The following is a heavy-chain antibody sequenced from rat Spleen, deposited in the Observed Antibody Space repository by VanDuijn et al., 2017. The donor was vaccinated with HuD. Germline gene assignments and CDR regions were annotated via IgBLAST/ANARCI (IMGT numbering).Heavy chain of an antibody. D-gene: IGHD3-8*01. CDR1: GFSLTSYH. CDR2: IWNTGGT. J-gene: IGHJ2*01. Sequence: QVQLKESGPGLVKPSETLSLPCTVSGFSLTSYHVRWVRQPPGKGLEWMGGIWNTGGTRYNSALKSRLSISKDTSKSQVFLKMNSLQTEDTATYYCAREGVYSFDYWGQGVMVTVSS. CDR3: AREGVYSFDY. V-gene: IGHV2-41*01.